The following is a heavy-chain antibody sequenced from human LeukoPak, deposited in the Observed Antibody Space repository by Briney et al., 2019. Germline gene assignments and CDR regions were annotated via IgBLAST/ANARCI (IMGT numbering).Heavy chain of an antibody. J-gene: IGHJ5*02. D-gene: IGHD3-3*01. CDR3: ARGRDFWSGYFSLLFDP. CDR2: IYYSGST. V-gene: IGHV4-39*07. CDR1: GGSISSSSYY. Sequence: PSETLSLTCTVSGGSISSSSYYWGWIRKPPGKGLEWIGSIYYSGSTYYNPSLKSRVTISVDTSKNQFSLKLSSVTAADTAVYYCARGRDFWSGYFSLLFDPWGQGTLVTVSS.